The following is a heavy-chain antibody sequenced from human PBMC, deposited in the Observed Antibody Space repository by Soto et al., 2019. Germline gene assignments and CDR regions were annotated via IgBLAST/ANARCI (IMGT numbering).Heavy chain of an antibody. V-gene: IGHV3-11*01. J-gene: IGHJ6*02. CDR2: ISSSGSTI. D-gene: IGHD2-2*01. CDR1: GFTFSDYY. Sequence: GGSLRLSCAASGFTFSDYYMSWIRQAPGKGLEWVSYISSSGSTIYYADSVKGRFTISRDNAKNSLYLQMNSLRAEDTAVYYCARDRLVVVPAAMSRQQNYYYYGMDVWGQGTTVTVSS. CDR3: ARDRLVVVPAAMSRQQNYYYYGMDV.